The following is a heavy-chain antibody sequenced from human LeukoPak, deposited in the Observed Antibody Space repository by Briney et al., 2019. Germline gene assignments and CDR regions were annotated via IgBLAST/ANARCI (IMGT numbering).Heavy chain of an antibody. CDR1: GYTFTTYD. V-gene: IGHV1-8*01. Sequence: ASVKVSCKASGYTFTTYDINWVRQATGQGLEWMGWMNPNSGNTGYAQQFHGRVSMTRDISTSTAYMELSSLRSEDTAVYYCARGYPVVTGAFDIWGQGTMVTVSS. CDR3: ARGYPVVTGAFDI. CDR2: MNPNSGNT. J-gene: IGHJ3*02. D-gene: IGHD4-23*01.